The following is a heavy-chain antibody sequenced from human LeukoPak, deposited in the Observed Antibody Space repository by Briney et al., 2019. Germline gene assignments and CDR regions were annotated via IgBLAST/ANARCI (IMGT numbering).Heavy chain of an antibody. CDR1: GGSISSYY. Sequence: PSETLSLTCTVSGGSISSYYWSWIRQPPGKGLEWIGYIYYSGSTNYNPSLKSRVTLSVDTSKNQFSLKLSSVTAADTAVYYCARDRAYCSGGSCYDDAFDIWGQGTMVTVSS. V-gene: IGHV4-59*01. J-gene: IGHJ3*02. CDR2: IYYSGST. D-gene: IGHD2-15*01. CDR3: ARDRAYCSGGSCYDDAFDI.